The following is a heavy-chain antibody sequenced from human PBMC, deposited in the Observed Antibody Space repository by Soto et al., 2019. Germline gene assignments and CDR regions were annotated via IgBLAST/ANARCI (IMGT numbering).Heavy chain of an antibody. CDR3: AHNTSNWVNDY. CDR2: IYWDDDK. CDR1: GFSLSTSGVG. V-gene: IGHV2-5*02. J-gene: IGHJ4*02. Sequence: QITLKESGPTLVKPTQTLTLTCTFSGFSLSTSGVGVGWIRQPPGKALEWLALIYWDDDKRYSPSLKSRLTITKDTSKNQVVLTMTNRDPVDTDTYYCAHNTSNWVNDYWGQGTLVTVSS. D-gene: IGHD7-27*01.